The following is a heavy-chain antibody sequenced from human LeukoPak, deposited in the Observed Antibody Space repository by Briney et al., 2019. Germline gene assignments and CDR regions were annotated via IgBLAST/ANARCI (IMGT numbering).Heavy chain of an antibody. CDR2: ISSSSSYI. J-gene: IGHJ4*02. D-gene: IGHD3-22*01. V-gene: IGHV3-21*01. Sequence: SGGSLRLSCAASGFTFSSYSMNWVRQAPGKGLEWVSSISSSSSYIYYADSVKGRFTISRDNAKNSLYLQMNSLRAEDTAVYYCALTNYYDSSGYPNFDYWGQGTLVTVSS. CDR1: GFTFSSYS. CDR3: ALTNYYDSSGYPNFDY.